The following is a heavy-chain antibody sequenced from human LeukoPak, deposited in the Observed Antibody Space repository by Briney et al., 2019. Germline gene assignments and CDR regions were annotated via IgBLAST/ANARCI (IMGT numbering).Heavy chain of an antibody. D-gene: IGHD3-9*01. CDR3: ARDPAGGYFDWLFGRDDAFDI. CDR1: GYTFISYG. CDR2: ISAYNGNT. J-gene: IGHJ3*02. V-gene: IGHV1-18*04. Sequence: GASVKVSCKASGYTFISYGISWVRQAPGQGLVWMGWISAYNGNTNYAQKVQGRVTMTTDTSTSTVYMELSSLRSEDTAVYYCARDPAGGYFDWLFGRDDAFDIWGQGTMVTVSS.